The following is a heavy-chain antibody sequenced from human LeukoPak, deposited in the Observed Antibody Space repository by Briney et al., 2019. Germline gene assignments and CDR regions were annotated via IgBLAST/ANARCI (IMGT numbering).Heavy chain of an antibody. CDR3: ASCTVVTPLCYYGMDV. Sequence: GASVKVSCKASGYTFTSYGISWVRQAPGQGLEWMGWISAYNGNTNYAQKLQGRVTMTTDTSTSTAYMELRSLRSDDTAVYYCASCTVVTPLCYYGMDVWGQGTTVTVSS. J-gene: IGHJ6*02. V-gene: IGHV1-18*01. D-gene: IGHD4-23*01. CDR1: GYTFTSYG. CDR2: ISAYNGNT.